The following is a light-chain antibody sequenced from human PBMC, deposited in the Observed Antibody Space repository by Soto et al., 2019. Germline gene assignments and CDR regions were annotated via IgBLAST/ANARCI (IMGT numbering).Light chain of an antibody. V-gene: IGKV3-15*01. CDR3: QQYNNWPLT. J-gene: IGKJ4*01. CDR1: QSVGSN. Sequence: EIVMTQSPVTLSVSPGERATLSCRASQSVGSNLAWYQQKPGQAPRLLIYDASTRATGIPARFSGSGSGTEFTLTISSLQSEDFAVYYCQQYNNWPLTFGGGTNVDIK. CDR2: DAS.